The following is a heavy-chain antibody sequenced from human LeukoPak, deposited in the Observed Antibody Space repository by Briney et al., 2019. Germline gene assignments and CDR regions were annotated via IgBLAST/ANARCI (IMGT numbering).Heavy chain of an antibody. CDR1: GYTLTELS. Sequence: ASVKVSCKVSGYTLTELSMHWVRQAPGKGLEWMGGFDPEDGETIYAQKFQGRVTMTEDTSTDTAYMELSSLRSEDTAAYYCATAPRGYSYGYQFFFDYWGQGTLVTVSS. V-gene: IGHV1-24*01. CDR2: FDPEDGET. J-gene: IGHJ4*02. D-gene: IGHD5-18*01. CDR3: ATAPRGYSYGYQFFFDY.